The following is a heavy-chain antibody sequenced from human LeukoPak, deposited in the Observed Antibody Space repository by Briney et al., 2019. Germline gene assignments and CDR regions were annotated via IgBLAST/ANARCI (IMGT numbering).Heavy chain of an antibody. CDR3: AKVRVTMIVVVYFDY. D-gene: IGHD3-22*01. CDR1: GFTFSSYS. Sequence: GGSLRLSCAASGFTFSSYSMNWVRQAPGKGLEWVSSISSSSSYIYYADSVKGRFTISRDNSKNTLYLQMNSLRAEDTAVYYCAKVRVTMIVVVYFDYWGQGTLVTVSS. J-gene: IGHJ4*02. CDR2: ISSSSSYI. V-gene: IGHV3-21*04.